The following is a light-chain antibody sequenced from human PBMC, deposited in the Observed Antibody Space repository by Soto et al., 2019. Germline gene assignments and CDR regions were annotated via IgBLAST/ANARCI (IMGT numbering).Light chain of an antibody. V-gene: IGKV3-15*01. CDR3: QQYNNWPAIT. CDR1: QSVNSN. CDR2: GAS. J-gene: IGKJ5*01. Sequence: EIVMRQSPATLSVSPGEGVTLSCRASQSVNSNLGWYQQKPGQAPRLLIYGASTRATGIPARFSGSGSGTEFTLTISSLQSEDSAVYYCQQYNNWPAITFGQGTRLEI.